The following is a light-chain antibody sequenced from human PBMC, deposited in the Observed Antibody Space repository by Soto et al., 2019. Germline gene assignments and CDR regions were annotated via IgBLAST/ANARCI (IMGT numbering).Light chain of an antibody. Sequence: QSVLTQSSSASASLGSSVKLTCILSSGHSTYIIAWHQQQPGKAPRFLMTLDRSGSYNRGSGVPDRFSGSSSGADRYLTISNLQFEDEGDYYCETWYSNTHKVFGGGAKLTVL. CDR2: LDRSGSY. J-gene: IGLJ3*02. V-gene: IGLV4-60*02. CDR3: ETWYSNTHKV. CDR1: SGHSTYI.